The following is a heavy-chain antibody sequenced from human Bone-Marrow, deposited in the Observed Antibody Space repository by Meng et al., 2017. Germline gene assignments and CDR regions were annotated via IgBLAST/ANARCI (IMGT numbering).Heavy chain of an antibody. D-gene: IGHD2-2*01. CDR3: ARTLGYCSSTSCYVHDAFDI. CDR2: MNPNSGNT. CDR1: GYTFTSYD. J-gene: IGHJ3*02. Sequence: ASVKVSCKAPGYTFTSYDINWVRQATGQGLEWMGWMNPNSGNTGYAQKFQGRVTITRNTSISTAYMELSSLRSEDTAVYYCARTLGYCSSTSCYVHDAFDIWGQGTMVTVSS. V-gene: IGHV1-8*03.